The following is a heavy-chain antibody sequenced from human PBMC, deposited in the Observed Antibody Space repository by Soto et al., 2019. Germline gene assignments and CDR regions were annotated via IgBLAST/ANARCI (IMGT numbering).Heavy chain of an antibody. CDR3: ARGVGLLWFGELLNHAFDI. CDR2: IYYSGST. CDR1: GGSISSYY. D-gene: IGHD3-10*01. V-gene: IGHV4-59*01. J-gene: IGHJ3*02. Sequence: SETLSLTSTVSGGSISSYYWSWIRQPPGKGLEWIGYIYYSGSTNYNPSLKSRVTISVDTSKNQFSLKLSSVTAADTAVYYCARGVGLLWFGELLNHAFDIWGQGTMVTVSS.